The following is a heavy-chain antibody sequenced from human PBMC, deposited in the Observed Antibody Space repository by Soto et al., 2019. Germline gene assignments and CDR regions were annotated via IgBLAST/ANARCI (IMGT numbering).Heavy chain of an antibody. V-gene: IGHV1-18*01. J-gene: IGHJ4*02. Sequence: QVQLVQSGVEVKKPGASMKISCRTSGYTFTNYAINWVRQAPGQGLEWVAWISTQSGTTKYGQRLQGRVTVTTDTSTSTAYMELRKLRSDDTALYYCARGGYKDSWGQGTLVTVSS. D-gene: IGHD5-12*01. CDR3: ARGGYKDS. CDR2: ISTQSGTT. CDR1: GYTFTNYA.